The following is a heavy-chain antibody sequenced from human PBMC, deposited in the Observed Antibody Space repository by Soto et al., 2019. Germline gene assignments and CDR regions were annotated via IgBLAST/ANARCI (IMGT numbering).Heavy chain of an antibody. CDR1: GFTFSTYV. D-gene: IGHD1-26*01. J-gene: IGHJ4*02. CDR3: AKEIVGAATADS. Sequence: EVQLLESGGDLVQPGGSLRLSCAASGFTFSTYVMSWVRQAPGQGLEWVSAISGFGDNTYYADSVKGRFTISRDNSKNTLSLQMNSLRAEDTAVYYCAKEIVGAATADSLGRGTLVTVSS. V-gene: IGHV3-23*01. CDR2: ISGFGDNT.